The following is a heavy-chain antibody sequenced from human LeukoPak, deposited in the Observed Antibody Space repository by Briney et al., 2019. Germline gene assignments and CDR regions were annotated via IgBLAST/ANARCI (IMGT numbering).Heavy chain of an antibody. D-gene: IGHD3-10*01. CDR1: GGTFSSYA. V-gene: IGHV1-69*04. Sequence: ASVKVSCKASGGTFSSYAISWVRRAPGQGLEWMGRIIPILGIANYAQKFQGRVTITADKSTSTAYMELSSLRSEDTAVYYCAREKGRVWFGELSAFDIWGQGTMVTVSS. CDR3: AREKGRVWFGELSAFDI. CDR2: IIPILGIA. J-gene: IGHJ3*02.